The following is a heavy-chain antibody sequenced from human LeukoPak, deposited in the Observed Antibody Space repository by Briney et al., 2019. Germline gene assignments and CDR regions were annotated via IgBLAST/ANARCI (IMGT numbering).Heavy chain of an antibody. J-gene: IGHJ4*02. D-gene: IGHD6-13*01. CDR3: AKGGYSSSWHYYDY. V-gene: IGHV3-23*01. CDR2: ISGSGGST. Sequence: GGSLRLSCAASGFTFSSYAMSWVRQAPGKGLEWVSAISGSGGSTYYADSVKGRFTISRDNSKNTLYLQMNSLRAEDTAVYYFAKGGYSSSWHYYDYWGQGTLVTVSS. CDR1: GFTFSSYA.